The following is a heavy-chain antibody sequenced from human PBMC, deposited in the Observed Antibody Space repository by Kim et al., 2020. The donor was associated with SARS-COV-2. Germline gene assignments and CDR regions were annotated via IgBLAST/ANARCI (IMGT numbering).Heavy chain of an antibody. J-gene: IGHJ3*02. D-gene: IGHD1-1*01. V-gene: IGHV4-4*07. Sequence: PSLQSRVTMSVDTSKNQFSLKLSSVTAADTAVYYCARVPPTGTTGDAFDIWGQGTMVTVSS. CDR3: ARVPPTGTTGDAFDI.